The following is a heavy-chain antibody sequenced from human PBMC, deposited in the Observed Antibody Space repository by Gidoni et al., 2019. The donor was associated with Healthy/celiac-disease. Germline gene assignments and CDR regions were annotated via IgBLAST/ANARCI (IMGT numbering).Heavy chain of an antibody. CDR3: AKDLVVVPAAKYGMDV. J-gene: IGHJ6*02. D-gene: IGHD2-2*01. V-gene: IGHV3-30*18. Sequence: QVQLVESGGGVVLPGRSRRLSCAASGFTLSRYGTHGVRQAPGKGLEWVAVISYDVSNKYYADSVKGRLTISRYNSKNTLYLKMNSLRAEDTAVYYCAKDLVVVPAAKYGMDVWGQGTTVTVSS. CDR2: ISYDVSNK. CDR1: GFTLSRYG.